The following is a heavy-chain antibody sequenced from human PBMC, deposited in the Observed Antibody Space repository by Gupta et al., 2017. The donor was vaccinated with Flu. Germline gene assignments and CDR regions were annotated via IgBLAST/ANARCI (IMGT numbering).Heavy chain of an antibody. V-gene: IGHV3-49*02. Sequence: YSMSWVRQAPGKGLECVGLITSKTYGWTTEYAASVKGRFTISRDDSKSIAYLQMNSLKIEDTAVYYCARDPWGSVTASFDYWGQGTLVTVSS. CDR1: YS. J-gene: IGHJ4*02. D-gene: IGHD4-17*01. CDR2: ITSKTYGWTT. CDR3: ARDPWGSVTASFDY.